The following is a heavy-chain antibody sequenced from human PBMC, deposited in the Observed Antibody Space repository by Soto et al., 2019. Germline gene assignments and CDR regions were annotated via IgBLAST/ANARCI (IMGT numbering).Heavy chain of an antibody. CDR2: ISSSTGTI. CDR1: GFIFGSFS. V-gene: IGHV3-48*01. Sequence: EVQLVESGGGLVQPGGSLRLSCAASGFIFGSFSMNWVRQAPGKGLEWVSYISSSTGTIYYADSVKGRFTISRDNAKNSLYLQMNSLRAEDTAVYYCARWEADYWGQGTLVTVSS. D-gene: IGHD1-26*01. CDR3: ARWEADY. J-gene: IGHJ4*02.